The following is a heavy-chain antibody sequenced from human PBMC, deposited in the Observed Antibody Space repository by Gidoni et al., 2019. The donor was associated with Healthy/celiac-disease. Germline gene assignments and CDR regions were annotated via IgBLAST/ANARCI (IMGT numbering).Heavy chain of an antibody. CDR1: GISITISSYY. CDR3: ARQVDCSGGRCYIGY. J-gene: IGHJ4*02. D-gene: IGHD2-15*01. Sequence: QLPLQESSPGLFKTSEVLSLTYTVSGISITISSYYWRWIRQPPGKGREWIGSIYYSGSTYYNRSLKRRVTISVDTSKNQLYLKLRSVTDADTAVYYCARQVDCSGGRCYIGYGGQGTLVTVSS. V-gene: IGHV4-39*01. CDR2: IYYSGST.